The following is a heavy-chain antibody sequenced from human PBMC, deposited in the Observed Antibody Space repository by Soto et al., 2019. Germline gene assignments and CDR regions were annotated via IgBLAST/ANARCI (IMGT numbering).Heavy chain of an antibody. CDR3: AGGQYYFDY. CDR1: GFPFSSYG. CDR2: ISYDGSNK. J-gene: IGHJ4*02. Sequence: QVQLVESGGGVVQPGRSLRLSCAASGFPFSSYGMHWVRQAPGKGLEWVAHISYDGSNKHYTDSVKGRFTISRDNSKNMLYLQMSSLRAEDTAVYYCAGGQYYFDYCGQGTRVSDSS. D-gene: IGHD2-15*01. V-gene: IGHV3-30*03.